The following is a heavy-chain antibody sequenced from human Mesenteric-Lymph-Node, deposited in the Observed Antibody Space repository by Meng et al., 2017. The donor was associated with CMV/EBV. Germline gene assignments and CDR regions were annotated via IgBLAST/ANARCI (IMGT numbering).Heavy chain of an antibody. J-gene: IGHJ5*02. V-gene: IGHV6-1*01. D-gene: IGHD1-26*01. CDR3: ARDRGTGSYSWFDP. Sequence: HTLSSNSAPSHCPTPSPSRRLASLCRTSSRSTCSTDSSVSVHRRITINPDTSKNQFSLQLNSVTPEDTAVYYCARDRGTGSYSWFDPWGQGTLVTVSS. CDR2: TSSRSTCST. CDR1: HTLSSNSAP.